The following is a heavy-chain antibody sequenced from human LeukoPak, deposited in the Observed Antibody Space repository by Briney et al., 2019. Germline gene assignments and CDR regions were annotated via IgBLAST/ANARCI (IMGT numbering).Heavy chain of an antibody. J-gene: IGHJ5*02. CDR3: ARDGYCSSTSCYEENWFDP. CDR2: ISAYNGNT. Sequence: ASVKVSCKASGYTFTSYGISWVRQAPGQGLEWMGWISAYNGNTNYAQKLQGRVTMTTDTSTSTAYMELRSLRSDDTAVYYCARDGYCSSTSCYEENWFDPWGQGTLVTVSS. V-gene: IGHV1-18*04. CDR1: GYTFTSYG. D-gene: IGHD2-2*03.